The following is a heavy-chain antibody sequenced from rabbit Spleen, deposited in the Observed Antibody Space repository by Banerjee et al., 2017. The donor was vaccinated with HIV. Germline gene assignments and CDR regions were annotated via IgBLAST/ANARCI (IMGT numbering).Heavy chain of an antibody. J-gene: IGHJ4*01. CDR2: IYTGTSGNT. Sequence: QEQLEESGGDLVKPGGTLTLTCKASGFSFSGGYYMCWVRQAQGKGLEWIACIYTGTSGNTYYANWVNGRFTISSHNAQNTLYLQLSSLTAADTATYFCVRDQAGDADYGPYYLNLWGPGTLVTVS. CDR1: GFSFSGGYY. CDR3: VRDQAGDADYGPYYLNL. V-gene: IGHV1S45*01. D-gene: IGHD2-1*01.